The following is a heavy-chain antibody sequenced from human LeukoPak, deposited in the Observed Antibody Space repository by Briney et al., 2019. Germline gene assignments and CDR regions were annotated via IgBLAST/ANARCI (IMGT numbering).Heavy chain of an antibody. J-gene: IGHJ4*02. D-gene: IGHD5-12*01. CDR1: GFNFSNYA. V-gene: IGHV3-48*01. CDR3: AREVPTSGYDSAYYFDY. CDR2: ISSSGDTI. Sequence: PGGSLRLSCAASGFNFSNYAMNWVRQAPGKGLECVSYISSSGDTIYYADSVKGRFTISRDNSKNTLYLQMNSLRAEDTAVYYCAREVPTSGYDSAYYFDYWGQGTLVTVSS.